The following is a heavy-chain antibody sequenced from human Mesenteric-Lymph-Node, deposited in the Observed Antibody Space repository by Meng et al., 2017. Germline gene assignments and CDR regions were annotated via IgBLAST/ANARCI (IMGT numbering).Heavy chain of an antibody. J-gene: IGHJ4*02. CDR1: GYTFTNIG. V-gene: IGHV1-18*01. CDR2: ISAYNGNT. Sequence: QVQLVQSGSELKKPGASVKVSCKASGYTFTNIGMNWVRQAPGQGPEWMGWISAYNGNTNYAQTLQGRVTMTRDTSISTAYMELSRLRSDDTAVYYCARGNSYGYYWGQGTLVTVSS. D-gene: IGHD5-18*01. CDR3: ARGNSYGYY.